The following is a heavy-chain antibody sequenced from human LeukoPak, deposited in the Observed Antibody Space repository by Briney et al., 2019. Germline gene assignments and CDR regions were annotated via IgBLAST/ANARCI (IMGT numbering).Heavy chain of an antibody. CDR3: ARLVVPTALPNHCDSGRGK. V-gene: IGHV5-10-1*01. Sequence: GESRQLQGICSGYNLPSYALSWVGQMPGKGLEWMGRIDPSDSYTNYSPSFQGHVTISADKSISTAYLQWSSLKASDTAMYYCARLVVPTALPNHCDSGRGKWGERNTVTVSS. CDR2: IDPSDSYT. J-gene: IGHJ6*01. D-gene: IGHD2-2*01. CDR1: GYNLPSYA.